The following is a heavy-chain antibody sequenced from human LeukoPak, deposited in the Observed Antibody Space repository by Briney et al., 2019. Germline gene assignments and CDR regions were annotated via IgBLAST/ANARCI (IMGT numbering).Heavy chain of an antibody. D-gene: IGHD2-2*01. CDR3: ARLEGRGYCSSTSCPGAFDI. Sequence: AVTVSFKASGGTFSSYAISWVRQAPGQGVEWMGGIIPIFGTANYAQKFQGRVTITADESTSTAYMELSSLRSEDTAVYYCARLEGRGYCSSTSCPGAFDIWGQGTMVTVSS. V-gene: IGHV1-69*13. CDR1: GGTFSSYA. CDR2: IIPIFGTA. J-gene: IGHJ3*02.